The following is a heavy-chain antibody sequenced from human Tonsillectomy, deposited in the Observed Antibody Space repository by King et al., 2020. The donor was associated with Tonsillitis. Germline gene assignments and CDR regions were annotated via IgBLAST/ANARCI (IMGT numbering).Heavy chain of an antibody. CDR3: AKGDSSGWQIGVDY. D-gene: IGHD6-19*01. CDR1: GFTFSSYG. Sequence: VQLVESGGGVVQPGRSLRLSCAASGFTFSSYGMHWVRQAPGKGLEWVAVISYDGSNKYYADSVKGRFTISRDNSKNTLYLQMNSLRAEDTAVYYCAKGDSSGWQIGVDYWGQGTLVTVSS. CDR2: ISYDGSNK. J-gene: IGHJ4*02. V-gene: IGHV3-30*18.